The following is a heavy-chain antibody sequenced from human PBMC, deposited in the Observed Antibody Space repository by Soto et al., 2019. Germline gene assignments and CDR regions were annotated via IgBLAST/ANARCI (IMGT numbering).Heavy chain of an antibody. V-gene: IGHV3-30-3*01. CDR1: GFTFSNYA. D-gene: IGHD3-16*01. CDR3: ATATGDAPPFDP. Sequence: GGSLRLSCAASGFTFSNYAMNWVRQAPGKGLDWVAIISYDGTNKYYADSVKGRFTISRDNSKNTLYLQMNSLRVEDTAVYYCATATGDAPPFDPWGQGTLVTVSS. J-gene: IGHJ5*02. CDR2: ISYDGTNK.